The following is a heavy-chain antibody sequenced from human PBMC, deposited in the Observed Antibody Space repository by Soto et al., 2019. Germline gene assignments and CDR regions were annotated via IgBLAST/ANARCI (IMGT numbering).Heavy chain of an antibody. V-gene: IGHV3-64*02. D-gene: IGHD2-21*01. CDR1: GFTFSNYV. CDR3: ARGGCSGGGNCYLNL. CDR2: ISESGDST. Sequence: RGESLKISCAASGFTFSNYVMHWVRQAPGKGLDYVSAISESGDSTYYVDSVKGRFTISRDNSKNTLYLQMTSLSAEDMAVYYCARGGCSGGGNCYLNLWGQGALVTVSS. J-gene: IGHJ4*02.